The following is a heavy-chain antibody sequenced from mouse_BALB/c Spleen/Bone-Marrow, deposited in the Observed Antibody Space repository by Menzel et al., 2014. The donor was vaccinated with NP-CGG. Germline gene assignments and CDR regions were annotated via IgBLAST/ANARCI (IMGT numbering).Heavy chain of an antibody. CDR3: ASKTGTGYWYFDV. Sequence: EVKLVESGGGLVKPGGSLKLSCAASGFTFSSYAMSWVRQSPEKRLEWVAEISSGGSYTYYPDTMTGRFTISRDNAKNTLYLGMSSLRSEDTAMYYCASKTGTGYWYFDVWGAGTTVTVSS. CDR1: GFTFSSYA. D-gene: IGHD4-1*01. J-gene: IGHJ1*01. V-gene: IGHV5-9-4*01. CDR2: ISSGGSYT.